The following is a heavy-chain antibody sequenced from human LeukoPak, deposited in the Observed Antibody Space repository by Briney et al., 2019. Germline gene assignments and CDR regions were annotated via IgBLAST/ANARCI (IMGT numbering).Heavy chain of an antibody. CDR2: ISGSGGST. D-gene: IGHD7-27*01. Sequence: GGSLRLSCAASGFTFSSYAMRWVRQAPGKGLEWVSAISGSGGSTYYADSVKGRFTISRDNSKNTLYLQMNSLRAEDTAVYYCAKSPWGTSDGYFDLWGRGTLVTVSS. V-gene: IGHV3-23*01. CDR1: GFTFSSYA. J-gene: IGHJ2*01. CDR3: AKSPWGTSDGYFDL.